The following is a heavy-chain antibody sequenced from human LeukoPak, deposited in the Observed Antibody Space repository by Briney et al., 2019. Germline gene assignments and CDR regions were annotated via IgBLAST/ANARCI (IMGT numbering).Heavy chain of an antibody. CDR3: TSCQGSATAGSL. D-gene: IGHD6-13*01. CDR1: GFTINSYW. V-gene: IGHV3-7*01. J-gene: IGHJ4*02. CDR2: IKQDGSDK. Sequence: GGSLRLSCAVSGFTINSYWMSWVRQAPGKGLEWVANIKQDGSDKYYVDSVKGRFTISRDNAKNSLFLQMNSLRAEDTAVYYCTSCQGSATAGSLWGQGTLVTVSS.